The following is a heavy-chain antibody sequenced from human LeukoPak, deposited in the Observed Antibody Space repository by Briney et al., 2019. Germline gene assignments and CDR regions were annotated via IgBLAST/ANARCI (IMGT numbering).Heavy chain of an antibody. J-gene: IGHJ4*02. CDR1: GYSFSSYA. CDR3: ARDPETTVTTSIDY. D-gene: IGHD4-17*01. Sequence: GASVKVSCKASGYSFSSYAMNWVRQAPGQGLEWMGWINTNTGNPTYAQGFAGRFVFSLDTSVTTAYLQISSLKAEDTGVYYCARDPETTVTTSIDYWGQGTLVTVAS. CDR2: INTNTGNP. V-gene: IGHV7-4-1*02.